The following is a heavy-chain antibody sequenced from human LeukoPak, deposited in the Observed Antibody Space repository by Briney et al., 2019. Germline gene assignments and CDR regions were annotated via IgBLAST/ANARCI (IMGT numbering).Heavy chain of an antibody. J-gene: IGHJ5*02. V-gene: IGHV1-18*01. CDR2: ISAYNGNT. Sequence: ASVKVSCKASGYTFTSYGISWVRQAPGQGLEWMGWISAYNGNTNYAQKLQGRVTMTTDTSTSTAYMELRSLRSDDTAVYYCARDRPGTTFSDWFDPWGQGTLVTVSS. CDR1: GYTFTSYG. CDR3: ARDRPGTTFSDWFDP. D-gene: IGHD1-7*01.